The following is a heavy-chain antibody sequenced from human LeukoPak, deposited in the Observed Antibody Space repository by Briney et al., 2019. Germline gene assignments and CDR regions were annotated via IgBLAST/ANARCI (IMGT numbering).Heavy chain of an antibody. D-gene: IGHD2-2*01. J-gene: IGHJ6*02. Sequence: ASVKVSCKASGYTFTSYGISWVRQAPGQGLEWMGWISAYNGNTNYAQKLQGRVTMTTDTSTSTAYMELRSLRSDDTAVYYCARTPEYCSSTSCYYYYYGMDVWAKGPRSPSP. CDR2: ISAYNGNT. V-gene: IGHV1-18*01. CDR1: GYTFTSYG. CDR3: ARTPEYCSSTSCYYYYYGMDV.